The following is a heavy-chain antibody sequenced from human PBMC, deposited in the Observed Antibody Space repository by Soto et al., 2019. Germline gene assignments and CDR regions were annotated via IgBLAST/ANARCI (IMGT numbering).Heavy chain of an antibody. CDR1: VFTVSSNY. CDR3: ARGSDRAYFDY. Sequence: EVQLVETGGGLTQPGGSLRLSCAASVFTVSSNYMSWVRQAPGKGLEWVSIIYSGGGIYYADSVKGRFTISRDSSKNTVYLQINGLRAEDTAMYYCARGSDRAYFDYWGQGTLVTVSS. V-gene: IGHV3-53*02. J-gene: IGHJ4*02. CDR2: IYSGGGI. D-gene: IGHD3-10*01.